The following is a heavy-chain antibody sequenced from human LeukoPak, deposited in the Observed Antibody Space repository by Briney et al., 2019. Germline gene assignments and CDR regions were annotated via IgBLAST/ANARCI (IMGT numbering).Heavy chain of an antibody. J-gene: IGHJ4*02. CDR1: GGSFSGYY. Sequence: PSETLSLTCAVYGGSFSGYYWSWIRQPPGKGLEWIGRIYTSGSTNYNPSLKSRVTMSVDTSKNQFSLKLSSVTAADTAVYYCARDPHFWGQGTLVTVSS. CDR3: ARDPHF. V-gene: IGHV4-59*10. CDR2: IYTSGST.